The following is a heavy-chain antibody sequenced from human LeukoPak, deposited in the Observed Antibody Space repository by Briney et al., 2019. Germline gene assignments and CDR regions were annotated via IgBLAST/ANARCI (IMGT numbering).Heavy chain of an antibody. Sequence: GGSLRLSCAASGLTFSYSTMFWVRQAPGKGLEWVALISYDGGNQYYADSVKGRFTISRDNSMNTLYLQMHSLRAEDSAVYYCARGSGTGWYLDYWGQGTLVTVSS. J-gene: IGHJ4*02. V-gene: IGHV3-30-3*01. CDR3: ARGSGTGWYLDY. CDR1: GLTFSYST. CDR2: ISYDGGNQ. D-gene: IGHD6-25*01.